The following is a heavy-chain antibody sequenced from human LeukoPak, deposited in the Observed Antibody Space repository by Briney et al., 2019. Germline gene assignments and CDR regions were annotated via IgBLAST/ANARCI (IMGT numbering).Heavy chain of an antibody. J-gene: IGHJ6*02. CDR2: ISSSSSTI. CDR1: GFTFSSYS. D-gene: IGHD3-22*01. Sequence: GGSLRLSCAASGFTFSSYSMNWVRQAPGKGLEWVSYISSSSSTIYYADSVKGRFTISRDNAKNSLYLQMNSLRAEDTAVYYCARVSYDSSGYYSYYYGMDVWGQGTTVTVSS. V-gene: IGHV3-48*04. CDR3: ARVSYDSSGYYSYYYGMDV.